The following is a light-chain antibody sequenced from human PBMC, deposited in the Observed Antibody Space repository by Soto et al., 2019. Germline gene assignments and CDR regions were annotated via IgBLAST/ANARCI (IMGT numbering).Light chain of an antibody. Sequence: DIQMTQSPSSLSASVGDRVTITCQASQDISNYLNWYQQKPGKAPKLPIYDASNLETGVPSRFSGSGSGTDFTFTISSLQPEDIATYYCQQSVAFGQGTKVEIK. CDR2: DAS. J-gene: IGKJ1*01. CDR1: QDISNY. V-gene: IGKV1-33*01. CDR3: QQSVA.